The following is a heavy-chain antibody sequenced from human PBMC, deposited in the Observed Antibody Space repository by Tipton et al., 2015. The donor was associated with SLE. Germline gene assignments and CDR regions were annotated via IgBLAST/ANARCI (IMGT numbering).Heavy chain of an antibody. CDR1: AFSVSAYH. Sequence: SLRLSCAASAFSVSAYHMTWVRQAPGKGLEYVSGINNKGDRTYYTNSVRDRFTISRDNSKNTLYLQMGSLRTEDMAVYYCARGGFGGSLIYDMGVWGQGSTVTVSS. V-gene: IGHV3-64*01. D-gene: IGHD3-3*01. CDR3: ARGGFGGSLIYDMGV. J-gene: IGHJ6*02. CDR2: INNKGDRT.